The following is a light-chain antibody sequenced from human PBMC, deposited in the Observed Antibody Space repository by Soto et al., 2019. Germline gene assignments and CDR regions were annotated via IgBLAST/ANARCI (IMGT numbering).Light chain of an antibody. J-gene: IGLJ2*01. Sequence: QSVLTQSPSVSEAPRLTVTISCSGSSSNIGTYAVTWYQHLPGKAPKLLIYYDDVRPSGVSDRFSASKSGPSASLAIRGLQSGDEGDYYCATWDDSRNVLVFGGGTKLTVL. CDR1: SSNIGTYA. V-gene: IGLV1-36*01. CDR3: ATWDDSRNVLV. CDR2: YDD.